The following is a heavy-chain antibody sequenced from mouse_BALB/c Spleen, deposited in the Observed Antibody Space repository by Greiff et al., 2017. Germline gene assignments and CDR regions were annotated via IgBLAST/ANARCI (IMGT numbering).Heavy chain of an antibody. Sequence: QVHVKQSGPGLVQPSQSLSITCTVSGFSLTSYGVHWVRQSPGKGLEWLGVIWSGGSTDYNAAFISRLSISKDNSKSQVFFKMNSLQANDTAIYYCARKGDGYYDDWFAYWGQGTLVTVSA. J-gene: IGHJ3*01. V-gene: IGHV2-2*02. D-gene: IGHD2-3*01. CDR2: IWSGGST. CDR1: GFSLTSYG. CDR3: ARKGDGYYDDWFAY.